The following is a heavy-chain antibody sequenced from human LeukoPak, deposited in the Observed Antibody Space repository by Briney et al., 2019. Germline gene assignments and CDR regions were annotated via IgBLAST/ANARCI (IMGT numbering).Heavy chain of an antibody. CDR2: ISSDGSNK. J-gene: IGHJ6*02. Sequence: GGSLRLSCAASGFTFSSYGIHWVRQAPGKGLEWVALISSDGSNKCYADSVKGRFTISRDNSKNTLYLQMNSLRAEDTAVYYCAKDFYDSSGQAYGMDVWGQGTTATVSS. V-gene: IGHV3-30*18. CDR3: AKDFYDSSGQAYGMDV. D-gene: IGHD3-22*01. CDR1: GFTFSSYG.